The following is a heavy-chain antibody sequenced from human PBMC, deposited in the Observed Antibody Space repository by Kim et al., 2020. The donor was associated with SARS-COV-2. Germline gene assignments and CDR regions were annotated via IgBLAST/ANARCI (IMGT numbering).Heavy chain of an antibody. J-gene: IGHJ6*02. CDR3: ARDLDTVTGFGYYYYGMDV. D-gene: IGHD4-17*01. Sequence: GGSLRLSCAASGFTFSSYGMHWVRQAPGKGLEWVAVIWYDGSNKYYADSVKGRFTISRDNSKNTLYLQMNSLRAEDTAVYYCARDLDTVTGFGYYYYGMDVWGQGTTVTVSS. CDR1: GFTFSSYG. CDR2: IWYDGSNK. V-gene: IGHV3-33*01.